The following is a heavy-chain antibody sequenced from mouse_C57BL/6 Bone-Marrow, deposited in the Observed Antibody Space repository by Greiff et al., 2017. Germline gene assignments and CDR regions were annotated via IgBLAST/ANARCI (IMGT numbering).Heavy chain of an antibody. Sequence: VQLQQSGAELVRPGTSVKMSCKASGYTFTNYWIGWAKQRPGHGLEWIGDIYPGGGYTNYNEKFKGKATLTADKSSSTAYMQISSLTSEDSAIYYSARYEEGDYGSSDYYAMDYWGQGTSVTVSS. CDR2: IYPGGGYT. J-gene: IGHJ4*01. CDR3: ARYEEGDYGSSDYYAMDY. CDR1: GYTFTNYW. D-gene: IGHD1-1*01. V-gene: IGHV1-63*01.